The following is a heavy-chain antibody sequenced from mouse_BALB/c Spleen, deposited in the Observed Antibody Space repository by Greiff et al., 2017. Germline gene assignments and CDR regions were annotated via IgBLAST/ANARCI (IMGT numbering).Heavy chain of an antibody. J-gene: IGHJ4*01. CDR3: AREGITGAMDY. CDR1: GFTFSSYY. V-gene: IGHV5-6-2*01. CDR2: INSNGGST. D-gene: IGHD2-4*01. Sequence: EVQRVESGGGLVKLGGSLKLSCAASGFTFSSYYMSWVRQTPEKRLELVAAINSNGGSTYYPDTVKGRFTISRDNAKNTLYLQMSSLKSEDTALYYCAREGITGAMDYWGQGTSVTVSS.